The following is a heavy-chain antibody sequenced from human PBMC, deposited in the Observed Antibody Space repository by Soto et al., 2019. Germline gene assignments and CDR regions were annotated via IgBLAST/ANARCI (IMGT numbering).Heavy chain of an antibody. CDR2: IYYSGST. CDR3: AKVGVGSGSYFDY. D-gene: IGHD6-19*01. Sequence: SSETLSLTCTVSGGSLSSGGYYWSWIRQHPGKGLEWIGYIYYSGSTYYNPSLKSRVTISVDTSKNQFSLKLSSVTAADTAVYYCAKVGVGSGSYFDYWGQGTLVTVSS. V-gene: IGHV4-31*03. CDR1: GGSLSSGGYY. J-gene: IGHJ4*02.